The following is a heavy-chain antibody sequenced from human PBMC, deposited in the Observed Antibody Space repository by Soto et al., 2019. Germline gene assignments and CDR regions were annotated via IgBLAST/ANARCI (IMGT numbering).Heavy chain of an antibody. Sequence: QVQLQESGPGLVKPSETLSLTCTVSGGSIGDYNSAWIGQTPGKAQEWIGYVYSTGGLAYNPSLKDRVTLSVDTSKSQFSLQMRSVTAADTAVYSCVGQGIGPLHGLVDIWGRGTAVTVSS. CDR3: VGQGIGPLHGLVDI. CDR2: VYSTGGL. CDR1: GGSIGDYN. D-gene: IGHD2-21*01. V-gene: IGHV4-59*08. J-gene: IGHJ6*02.